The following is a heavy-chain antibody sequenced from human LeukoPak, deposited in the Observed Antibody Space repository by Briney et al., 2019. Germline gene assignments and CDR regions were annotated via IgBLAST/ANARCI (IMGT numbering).Heavy chain of an antibody. D-gene: IGHD3-3*01. V-gene: IGHV4-4*09. CDR3: ARSYYDFWSGYYTDYYMDI. CDR2: IYTSGST. Sequence: SETLSLTCTVSGGSISSHYWSWIRQPPGKGLEWIGYIYTSGSTNYNPSLKSRVTISVDTSKNQFSLKLSSVTAADTAVYYCARSYYDFWSGYYTDYYMDIWGKGTTVTVSS. CDR1: GGSISSHY. J-gene: IGHJ6*03.